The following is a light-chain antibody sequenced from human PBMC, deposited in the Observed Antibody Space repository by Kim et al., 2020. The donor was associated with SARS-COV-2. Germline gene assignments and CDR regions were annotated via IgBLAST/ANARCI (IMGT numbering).Light chain of an antibody. V-gene: IGLV2-14*03. CDR3: SSYTSSSTLV. Sequence: GQSITISCPGTSHDFVGYNDVSWYQQHPGKAPKLMIYDVSNRPSGVSNRFSGSKSGNTASLTISGLQAEDEADYYCSSYTSSSTLVFGGGTQLTVL. CDR2: DVS. J-gene: IGLJ2*01. CDR1: SHDFVGYND.